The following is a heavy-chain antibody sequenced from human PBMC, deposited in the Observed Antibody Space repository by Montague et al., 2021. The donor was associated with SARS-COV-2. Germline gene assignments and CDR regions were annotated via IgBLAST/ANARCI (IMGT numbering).Heavy chain of an antibody. V-gene: IGHV3-21*01. CDR2: ISGSSSYI. Sequence: SLRLSCAASGFTFSSYSMNWVRQAPGKGLEWVSSISGSSSYIYYADSVKGRFTISRDNAKNSLYLQMNSLRAEDTAVHYCARVGGSGWYVDYWGQGTLVTVSS. CDR3: ARVGGSGWYVDY. D-gene: IGHD6-19*01. CDR1: GFTFSSYS. J-gene: IGHJ4*02.